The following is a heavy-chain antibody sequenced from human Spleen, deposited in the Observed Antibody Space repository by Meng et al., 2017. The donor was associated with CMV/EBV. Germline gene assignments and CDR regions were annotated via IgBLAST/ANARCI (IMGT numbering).Heavy chain of an antibody. J-gene: IGHJ2*01. CDR1: SFTFSTYW. CDR3: ATQVDSSSLDFGL. Sequence: KGSSFTFSTYWIAWLRQKHGKGPEWMGIINPSGSDTRYSPSFQGPVTFSVDNSISTAYLRWRSLKVSDTAMYYCATQVDSSSLDFGLWGRGSLVTVSS. CDR2: INPSGSDT. V-gene: IGHV5-51*01. D-gene: IGHD2-2*01.